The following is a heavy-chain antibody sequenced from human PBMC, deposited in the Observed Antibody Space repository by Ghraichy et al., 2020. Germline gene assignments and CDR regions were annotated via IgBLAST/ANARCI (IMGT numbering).Heavy chain of an antibody. J-gene: IGHJ6*02. Sequence: SVKVSCKTGRAHVSSPAISWVRQAPGQGLEWMGGIIPIFGTANYAQKFQGRVTITADESTSTAYMELSSLRSEDTAVYYCARGPGSSGYGRYYYYGMDVWGQ. CDR3: ARGPGSSGYGRYYYYGMDV. D-gene: IGHD6-6*01. CDR2: IIPIFGTA. V-gene: IGHV1-69*13. CDR1: RAHVSSPA.